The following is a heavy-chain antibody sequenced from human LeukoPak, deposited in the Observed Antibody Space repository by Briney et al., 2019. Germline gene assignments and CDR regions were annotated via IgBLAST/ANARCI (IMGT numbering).Heavy chain of an antibody. D-gene: IGHD3-3*01. J-gene: IGHJ3*02. CDR1: GFTFSSYS. CDR2: ISSSSGYI. V-gene: IGHV3-21*01. Sequence: PGGSLRLSCAASGFTFSSYSMNWVRQAPGKGLEWVSSISSSSGYIYYADSVKGRFTISRDNAKNSLYLQMNSLRAEDTAVYYCARDYTIFGVADAFDIWGQGTMVTVSS. CDR3: ARDYTIFGVADAFDI.